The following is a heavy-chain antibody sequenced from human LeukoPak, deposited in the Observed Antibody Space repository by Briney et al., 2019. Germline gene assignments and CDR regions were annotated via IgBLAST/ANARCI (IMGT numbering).Heavy chain of an antibody. CDR1: GDSIGRYY. V-gene: IGHV4-59*01. J-gene: IGHJ3*02. CDR2: IDDSGRT. CDR3: ASLRKRGGAFDI. Sequence: SETLSLTCTVSGDSIGRYYWNWIRQPPGKGPEWIGYIDDSGRTNYNPSLKSRVTISKDTSRNQFSLKLNSVTAADTAVYYCASLRKRGGAFDIWGQGTMVTVSS.